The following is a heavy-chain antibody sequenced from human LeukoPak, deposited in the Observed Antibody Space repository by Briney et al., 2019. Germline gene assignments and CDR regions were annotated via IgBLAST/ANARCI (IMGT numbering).Heavy chain of an antibody. V-gene: IGHV4-34*01. J-gene: IGHJ5*02. CDR3: ARGRVRGVIIKNWFDP. D-gene: IGHD3-10*01. CDR1: GGSFSGYY. Sequence: SETLSLTCAVYGGSFSGYYWSWIRQPPGKGLEWIGEINHSGSTNYNPSLKSRVTISVDTSKNQFSLKLSSVTAADTAVYYCARGRVRGVIIKNWFDPWGQGTLVTVSS. CDR2: INHSGST.